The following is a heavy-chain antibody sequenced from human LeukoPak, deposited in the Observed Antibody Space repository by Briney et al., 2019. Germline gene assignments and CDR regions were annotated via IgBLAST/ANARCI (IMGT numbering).Heavy chain of an antibody. CDR3: ARGRGDGYNPYAFDY. D-gene: IGHD5-24*01. V-gene: IGHV4-34*01. Sequence: SETLSLTCAVYGGSFSGYYWSWLRQPPGKGREWIGEINHSGSTNYNPSLKSRVTISVDTSKNQFSLKLSSVTAADTAVYYCARGRGDGYNPYAFDYWGQGTLVTVSS. J-gene: IGHJ4*02. CDR1: GGSFSGYY. CDR2: INHSGST.